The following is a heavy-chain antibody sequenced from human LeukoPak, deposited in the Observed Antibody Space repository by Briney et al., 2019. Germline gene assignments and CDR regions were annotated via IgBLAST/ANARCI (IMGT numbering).Heavy chain of an antibody. V-gene: IGHV3-53*04. CDR1: GFTVSSNY. D-gene: IGHD3-22*01. CDR3: ARFGDSSGYYYYFDY. J-gene: IGHJ4*02. Sequence: GGSLRLSCAASGFTVSSNYMSWVRQAPGKGLEWVSVIYSGGSTYYADSVKGRFTISRHNSKNTLYLQMNSLRAEDTAVYYCARFGDSSGYYYYFDYWSQGTLVTVSS. CDR2: IYSGGST.